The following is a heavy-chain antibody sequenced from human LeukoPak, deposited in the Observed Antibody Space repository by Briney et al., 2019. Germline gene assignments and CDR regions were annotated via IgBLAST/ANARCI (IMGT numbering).Heavy chain of an antibody. Sequence: GGSLRLSCVASGFIFSNYGMHWVRQAPGKGLEWVAVIWYDGSNEYYADSVKGRFTISRDTSKNTLYLQMNSLRAEDTAVYYCAKVLGYCSGGSCGPFDPWGQGTLVTVSS. CDR3: AKVLGYCSGGSCGPFDP. CDR2: IWYDGSNE. CDR1: GFIFSNYG. D-gene: IGHD2-15*01. J-gene: IGHJ5*02. V-gene: IGHV3-33*06.